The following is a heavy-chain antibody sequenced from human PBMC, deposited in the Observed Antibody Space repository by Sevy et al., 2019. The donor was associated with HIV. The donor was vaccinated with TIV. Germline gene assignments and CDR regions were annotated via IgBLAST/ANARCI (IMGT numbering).Heavy chain of an antibody. D-gene: IGHD5-12*01. CDR3: TRPLATADTPEYFFDY. CDR2: IRRNSHEPYGGTT. Sequence: GGSLRLSCTSSGFTFGDYAMSWFRQAPGKGLEWVAFIRRNSHEPYGGTTEYAASVKGRFTISRDDSKSIAYLQMNSLKTEDTAVYYCTRPLATADTPEYFFDYRGQGILVTVSS. J-gene: IGHJ4*02. V-gene: IGHV3-49*03. CDR1: GFTFGDYA.